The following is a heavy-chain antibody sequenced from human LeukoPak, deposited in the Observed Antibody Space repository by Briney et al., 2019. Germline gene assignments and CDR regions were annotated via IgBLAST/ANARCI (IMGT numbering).Heavy chain of an antibody. D-gene: IGHD3-16*01. Sequence: SETLSLTCTVSGGSISSSSYYWGWIRQPPGKGLEWIGSIYYSGSTYYNPSLKSRVTISVDPSKNQFSLKLSSVTAADTAVYYCARFMITFGGETLYYFDYWGQGTLVTVSS. CDR3: ARFMITFGGETLYYFDY. V-gene: IGHV4-39*01. J-gene: IGHJ4*02. CDR2: IYYSGST. CDR1: GGSISSSSYY.